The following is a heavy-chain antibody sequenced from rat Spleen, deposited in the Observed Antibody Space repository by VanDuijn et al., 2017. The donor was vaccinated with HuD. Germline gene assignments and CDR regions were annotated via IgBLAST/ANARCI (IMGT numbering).Heavy chain of an antibody. CDR3: VREELGVRD. CDR2: INKDSSTR. V-gene: IGHV4-2*01. D-gene: IGHD4-3*01. J-gene: IGHJ2*01. Sequence: EVKLVESGGGLVQPGRSLKLSCAASGFNFNDYWMGWVRQAPGTGLEWIGEINKDSSTRNYTPSLNDKFTISRDNAQNTLYLQMSKLGSEDTAIYYCVREELGVRDWGQGVMVTVSS. CDR1: GFNFNDYW.